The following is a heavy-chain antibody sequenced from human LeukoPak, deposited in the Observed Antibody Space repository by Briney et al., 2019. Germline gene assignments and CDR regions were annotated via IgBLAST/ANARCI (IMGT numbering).Heavy chain of an antibody. D-gene: IGHD3-10*01. V-gene: IGHV4-59*01. J-gene: IGHJ6*03. Sequence: SETLSLTCTVSGGSISSYYWSWIRQPPGKGLEWIGYIYNSGSANYNPSLKSRVTISVDTSKNQFSLKLSSVTAADTAVYYCARGDYYGSGPYYMDVWGKGITVTVSS. CDR1: GGSISSYY. CDR2: IYNSGSA. CDR3: ARGDYYGSGPYYMDV.